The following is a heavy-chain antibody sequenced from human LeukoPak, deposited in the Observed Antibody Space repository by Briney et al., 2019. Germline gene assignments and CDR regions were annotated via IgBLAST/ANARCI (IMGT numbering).Heavy chain of an antibody. CDR3: AGEKPTDAFDI. CDR2: ISGYNGNT. D-gene: IGHD1-14*01. CDR1: GYTFTSYD. J-gene: IGHJ3*02. Sequence: GASVKVSCKASGYTFTSYDINWVRQAPGQGLEWMGWISGYNGNTNYAQKLQGRVTMTTDTSTSTAYMELSRLRSDDTAVYYCAGEKPTDAFDIWGQGTMVTVSS. V-gene: IGHV1-18*01.